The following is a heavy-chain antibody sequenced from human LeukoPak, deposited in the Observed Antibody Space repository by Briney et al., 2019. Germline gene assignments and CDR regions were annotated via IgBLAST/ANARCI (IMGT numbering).Heavy chain of an antibody. CDR2: IHYSGST. J-gene: IGHJ4*02. CDR3: ARHRRGYSGGGYYQRSFDY. D-gene: IGHD5-12*01. Sequence: SETLSLTCTVSGGSISSSSYYWGWIRQPPGKGLEWIGSIHYSGSTYYNPSLKSRVTISVDTSKNQFSLKLSSVTAADTAVYYCARHRRGYSGGGYYQRSFDYWGQGTLVTGSS. CDR1: GGSISSSSYY. V-gene: IGHV4-39*01.